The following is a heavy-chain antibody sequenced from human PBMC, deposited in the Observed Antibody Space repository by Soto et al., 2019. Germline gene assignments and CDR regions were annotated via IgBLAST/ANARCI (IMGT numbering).Heavy chain of an antibody. V-gene: IGHV3-23*01. CDR1: GFTFSSYA. CDR3: AKALGSSCYIIDAFDI. J-gene: IGHJ3*02. D-gene: IGHD6-13*01. Sequence: EVQLLESGGGLVQPGGSLRLSCAASGFTFSSYAMSWVRQAPGKGLEWVSAISGSGGSTYYADSVKGRFTISRDNSKNTLYLQMNSLRAEDTAVYYCAKALGSSCYIIDAFDIWGQGTMVTVSS. CDR2: ISGSGGST.